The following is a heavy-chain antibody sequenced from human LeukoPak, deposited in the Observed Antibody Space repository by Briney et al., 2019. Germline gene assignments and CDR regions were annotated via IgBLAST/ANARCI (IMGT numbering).Heavy chain of an antibody. CDR3: ARGGVRSYGSNWFDP. CDR2: IYYSGST. D-gene: IGHD5-18*01. CDR1: GGSISSYY. J-gene: IGHJ5*02. V-gene: IGHV4-59*01. Sequence: SETLSPTCTVSGGSISSYYWSWIRQPPGKGLEWIGYIYYSGSTNYNPSLKSRVTISVDTSKNQFSLKLSSVTAADTAVYYCARGGVRSYGSNWFDPWGQGTLVTVSS.